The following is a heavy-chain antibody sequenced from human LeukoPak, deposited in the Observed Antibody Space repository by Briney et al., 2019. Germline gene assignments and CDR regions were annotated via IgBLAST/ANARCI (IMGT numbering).Heavy chain of an antibody. CDR1: GFSFSTYA. CDR2: VSAGGDRS. J-gene: IGHJ4*02. D-gene: IGHD3-22*01. Sequence: QPGGSLRLSCAASGFSFSTYAMNWIRQAPGKGLEWVSTVSAGGDRSYYADSVKGRFTIFRDNSKNTLYLQMKSLRAEDTAVYYCAKSALAAGVAHYYDSSGSFDYWGQGTLVTVSS. CDR3: AKSALAAGVAHYYDSSGSFDY. V-gene: IGHV3-23*01.